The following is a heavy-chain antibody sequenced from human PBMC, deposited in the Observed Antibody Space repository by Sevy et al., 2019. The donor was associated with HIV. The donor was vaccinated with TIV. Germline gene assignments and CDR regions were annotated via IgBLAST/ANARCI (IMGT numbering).Heavy chain of an antibody. V-gene: IGHV1-2*02. CDR2: INPNSGGT. CDR1: GYTFTGYY. CDR3: ARDSDEIVVVPAPRGWIDP. D-gene: IGHD2-2*01. J-gene: IGHJ5*02. Sequence: ASVKVSCKASGYTFTGYYMHWVRQAPGQGLEWMGWINPNSGGTNYAQKFQGRVTMTRDTSTSTAYMELSRLRSDDTAVYYCARDSDEIVVVPAPRGWIDPWGQGTLVTVSS.